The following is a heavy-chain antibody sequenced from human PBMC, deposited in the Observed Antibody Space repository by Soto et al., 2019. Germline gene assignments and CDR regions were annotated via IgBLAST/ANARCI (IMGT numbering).Heavy chain of an antibody. CDR1: GGSISSGGYY. Sequence: TSETLSLTCTVSGGSISSGGYYWSWIRQHPGKGLEWIGYIYYSGSTYYNPSLKSRVTISVDTSKNQFSLKLSSVTAADTAVYYCARDRAYYDFWSGYYTNYYYGMDVWGQGTTVTVSS. D-gene: IGHD3-3*01. CDR3: ARDRAYYDFWSGYYTNYYYGMDV. CDR2: IYYSGST. J-gene: IGHJ6*02. V-gene: IGHV4-31*03.